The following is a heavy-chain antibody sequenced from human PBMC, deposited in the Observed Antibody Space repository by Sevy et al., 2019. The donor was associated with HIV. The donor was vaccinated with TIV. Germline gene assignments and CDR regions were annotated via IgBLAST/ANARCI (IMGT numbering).Heavy chain of an antibody. J-gene: IGHJ6*03. V-gene: IGHV3-33*06. D-gene: IGHD2-15*01. Sequence: GGSLRLSCAASGLTFSNYGMHWVRQAPGKGLEWVALIWYDGSNKHYADSVKGRFTISRDNSKNTLYLQMNSLRAEDTAVYYCAKGACSGGSCYWGGDYYYYYMDVWGKGTTVTVSS. CDR2: IWYDGSNK. CDR3: AKGACSGGSCYWGGDYYYYYMDV. CDR1: GLTFSNYG.